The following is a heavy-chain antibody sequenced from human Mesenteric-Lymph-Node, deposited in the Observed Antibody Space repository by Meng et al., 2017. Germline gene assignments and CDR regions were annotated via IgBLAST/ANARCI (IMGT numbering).Heavy chain of an antibody. CDR3: ARDPYATGWAG. J-gene: IGHJ4*02. Sequence: QMQLQESGPGLVKPSGTLSLPCAVSGGSISISTWWSWVRQPPGKGLEWIGEIYHSGGTNYNPSLRGRVTISLDKSKNQFSLTLRSVTAADTAVYYCARDPYATGWAGWGQGTLVTVSS. CDR1: GGSISISTW. V-gene: IGHV4-4*02. CDR2: IYHSGGT. D-gene: IGHD6-19*01.